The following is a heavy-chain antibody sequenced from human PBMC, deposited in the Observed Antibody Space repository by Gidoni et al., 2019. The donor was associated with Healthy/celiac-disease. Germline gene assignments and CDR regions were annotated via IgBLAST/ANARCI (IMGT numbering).Heavy chain of an antibody. CDR3: ARSEAAALSWFDP. J-gene: IGHJ5*02. CDR2: IYPGDSDT. D-gene: IGHD2-2*01. CDR1: GDSFTSYW. V-gene: IGHV5-51*03. Sequence: VRLVQSGAEVKKPGESLMIFRQASGDSFTSYWIGWVRQMPGKGLEWMGIIYPGDSDTRYSPSFQGQVTISADKSISTAYLQWSSLKASDTAMYYCARSEAAALSWFDPWGQGTLVTVSS.